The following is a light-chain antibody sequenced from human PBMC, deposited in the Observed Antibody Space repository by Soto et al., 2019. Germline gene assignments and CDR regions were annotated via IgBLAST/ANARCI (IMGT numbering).Light chain of an antibody. CDR2: GAS. J-gene: IGKJ1*01. CDR3: QQYMT. Sequence: EIVMTQSPATLSVSPGERATLSCRASQSVSSSLAWYQQKPGQAPRLLIYGASTRATGIPARFSGSGSGTEFTLTISSLQSEDFAVYYCQQYMTFGQGTKVEIK. V-gene: IGKV3-15*01. CDR1: QSVSSS.